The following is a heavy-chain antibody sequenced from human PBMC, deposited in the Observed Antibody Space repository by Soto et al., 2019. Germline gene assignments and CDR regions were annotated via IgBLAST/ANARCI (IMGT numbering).Heavy chain of an antibody. Sequence: GESLKISCKGSGYSFTNYWIAWVRQMPGKGLEYMGIIYPSDSDTRYSTSFQGQVTISVDKSINTAYLQWSSLKASDTAIYYCARHGFYGDYSSNYFDPWGQGTLVTVS. CDR3: ARHGFYGDYSSNYFDP. D-gene: IGHD4-17*01. CDR1: GYSFTNYW. V-gene: IGHV5-51*01. J-gene: IGHJ5*02. CDR2: IYPSDSDT.